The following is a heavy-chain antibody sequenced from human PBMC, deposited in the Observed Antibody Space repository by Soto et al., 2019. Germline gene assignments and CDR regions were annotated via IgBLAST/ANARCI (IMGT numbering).Heavy chain of an antibody. CDR2: ISYDGSNK. Sequence: QVQLVESGGGVVQPGRSLRLSCAASGFTFSSYGMHWVRQAPGKGLEWVAVISYDGSNKYYADSVKGRFTISRDNSKNTLYLQMNSLRAEDTAVYYCAKAWGWELLFPGMDVWGQGTTVTVSS. CDR3: AKAWGWELLFPGMDV. V-gene: IGHV3-30*18. J-gene: IGHJ6*02. D-gene: IGHD1-26*01. CDR1: GFTFSSYG.